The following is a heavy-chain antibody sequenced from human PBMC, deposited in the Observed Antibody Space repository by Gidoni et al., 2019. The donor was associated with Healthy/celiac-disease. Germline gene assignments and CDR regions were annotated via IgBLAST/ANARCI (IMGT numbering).Heavy chain of an antibody. CDR1: GYTLTELS. D-gene: IGHD5-18*01. J-gene: IGHJ4*02. CDR3: ATDAPERNGYSYGYRFDY. V-gene: IGHV1-24*01. Sequence: QVQLVQSGAEVKKPGASVKVSCKVSGYTLTELSMHWVRQAPGKGLEWMGGFDPEDGETIYAQKFQGRVTMTEDTSIDTAYMELSSLRSEDTAVYYCATDAPERNGYSYGYRFDYWGQGTLVTVSS. CDR2: FDPEDGET.